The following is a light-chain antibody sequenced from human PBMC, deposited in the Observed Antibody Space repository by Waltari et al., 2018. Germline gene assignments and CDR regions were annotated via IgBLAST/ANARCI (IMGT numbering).Light chain of an antibody. Sequence: DIQMTQSPSSLSASVGDRVTITCRASQSISSYLSWYQRKPGKAPKLLIYDTSTLQSGVPSRFGGSGSGTDFTLTISSLQPEDFATYWCQQSYSSFSFGGGTKVEIK. V-gene: IGKV1-39*01. CDR1: QSISSY. CDR3: QQSYSSFS. J-gene: IGKJ4*01. CDR2: DTS.